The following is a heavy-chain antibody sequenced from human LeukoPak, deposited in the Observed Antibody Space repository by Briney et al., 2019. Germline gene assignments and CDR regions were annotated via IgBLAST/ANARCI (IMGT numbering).Heavy chain of an antibody. D-gene: IGHD6-13*01. CDR3: ASVAAAGTFDY. CDR2: IIPIFGTA. Sequence: SVKVSCKASGYTFTGYYMHWVRQAPGQGLEWMGGIIPIFGTANYAQKFQGRVTITADESTSTAYMELSSLRPEDTAVYYCASVAAAGTFDYWGQGTLVTVSS. CDR1: GYTFTGYY. V-gene: IGHV1-69*13. J-gene: IGHJ4*02.